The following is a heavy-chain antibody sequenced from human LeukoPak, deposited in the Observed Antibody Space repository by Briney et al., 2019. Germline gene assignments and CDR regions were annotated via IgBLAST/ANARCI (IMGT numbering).Heavy chain of an antibody. Sequence: ASVKVSCKASGYTFTGYYMHWVRQARGQGLEWMGWINPNSGGTNYAQKFQGRVTMTRDTSISTAYMELSRLRSDDTAVYYCASSIAAAGHFDYWGQGTLVTVSS. D-gene: IGHD6-13*01. CDR2: INPNSGGT. CDR3: ASSIAAAGHFDY. V-gene: IGHV1-2*02. J-gene: IGHJ4*02. CDR1: GYTFTGYY.